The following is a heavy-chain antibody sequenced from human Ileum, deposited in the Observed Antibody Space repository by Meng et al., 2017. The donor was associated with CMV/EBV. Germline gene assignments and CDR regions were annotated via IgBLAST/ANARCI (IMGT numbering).Heavy chain of an antibody. CDR2: INPSGGGT. Sequence: QVQLVQSGAEVKKPGASVTVSCKASGYIFTSNYMHWVRQAPGQGLEWMGRINPSGGGTAYAQKFQGRVTISTDTSTSTVYMDLSSLRSEDTAVHFCARGDYAFDYWGQGALVTVSS. CDR3: ARGDYAFDY. V-gene: IGHV1-46*01. D-gene: IGHD4-17*01. J-gene: IGHJ4*02. CDR1: GYIFTSNY.